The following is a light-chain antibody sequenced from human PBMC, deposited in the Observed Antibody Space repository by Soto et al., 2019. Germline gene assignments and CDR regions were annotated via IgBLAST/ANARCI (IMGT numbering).Light chain of an antibody. CDR3: SSYTSSSRNWV. CDR1: SSDVGGYNY. J-gene: IGLJ3*02. CDR2: DVS. Sequence: QSALTQPASVSGSPGQSITISCTGTSSDVGGYNYVSWYQQHPGKAPKLMIYDVSNRPSGVSNRFSGSKSGNTASLTISGLQAEDEADYYCSSYTSSSRNWVFGGGTKLTV. V-gene: IGLV2-14*01.